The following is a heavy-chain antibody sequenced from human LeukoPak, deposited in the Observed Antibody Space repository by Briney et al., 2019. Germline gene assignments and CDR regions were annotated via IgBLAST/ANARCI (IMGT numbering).Heavy chain of an antibody. CDR3: ARLFGSGWPGYFYYAMDV. CDR1: GITVNSTY. Sequence: PGGSLRLSCAASGITVNSTYISWVRQAPGKDLEWVSVAYSDGNTYYGGSVKGRFTIPRDNSKNTLFLQMNSLRAEDTAVYYCARLFGSGWPGYFYYAMDVWGQGTTVTVSS. CDR2: AYSDGNT. D-gene: IGHD6-19*01. V-gene: IGHV3-66*04. J-gene: IGHJ6*02.